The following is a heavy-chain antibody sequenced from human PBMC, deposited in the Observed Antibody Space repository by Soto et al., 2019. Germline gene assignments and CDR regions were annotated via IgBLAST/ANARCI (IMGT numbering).Heavy chain of an antibody. J-gene: IGHJ3*02. D-gene: IGHD2-15*01. CDR2: VNPNTGDT. CDR3: ARSDINDDAFEI. CDR1: GYTFIDSY. V-gene: IGHV1-2*02. Sequence: QVQLVQSGAVVKRPGASVRVSCKASGYTFIDSYLHWVRQAPGQGLEWMGWVNPNTGDTDSAQKFQGRVTMTRDTSVSTAYMDLSRLGSDDTAVYYCARSDINDDAFEIWGQGTKVTVSS.